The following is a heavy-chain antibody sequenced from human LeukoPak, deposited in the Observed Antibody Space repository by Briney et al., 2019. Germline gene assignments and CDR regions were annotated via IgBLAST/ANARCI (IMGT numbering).Heavy chain of an antibody. D-gene: IGHD3-9*01. J-gene: IGHJ4*02. CDR2: IGASGGST. CDR3: AKAEGYDILTGLDY. CDR1: GFTFSSYA. Sequence: HPGGSLSLSCATSGFTFSSYAMSWVRRAPGKGREWVSGIGASGGSTYYADSVKGRFTISRDNSKNTLYLQMNSLRTEDTAVYYCAKAEGYDILTGLDYWGQGTLVTVSS. V-gene: IGHV3-23*01.